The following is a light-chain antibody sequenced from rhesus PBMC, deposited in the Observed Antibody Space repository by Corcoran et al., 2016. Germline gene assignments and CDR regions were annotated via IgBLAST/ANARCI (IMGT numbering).Light chain of an antibody. CDR1: QAISSW. J-gene: IGKJ4*01. CDR3: QQYNSVPLT. CDR2: KAS. Sequence: DIQMTQSPSSLSASVGDRVTITCRASQAISSWLSWFQQKPGKAPNLLIYKASTLSSGVPSRFRGSGSGTEFTLTSSSLQPEDLATYYCQQYNSVPLTFGGGTKVEIK. V-gene: IGKV1-21*01.